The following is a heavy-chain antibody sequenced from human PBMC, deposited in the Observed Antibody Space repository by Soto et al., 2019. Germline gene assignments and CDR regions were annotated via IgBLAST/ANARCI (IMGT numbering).Heavy chain of an antibody. J-gene: IGHJ3*02. CDR3: ARETPRGYYDSSGYPTYAFDI. V-gene: IGHV1-46*01. D-gene: IGHD3-22*01. CDR1: GYTFTSYY. CDR2: INPSGGST. Sequence: ASVKVSCKASGYTFTSYYMHWVRQAPGQGLEWMGIINPSGGSTSYAQKFQGRVTMTRDTSTSTVYMELSSLRSEDTAVYYCARETPRGYYDSSGYPTYAFDIWGQGTMVTVS.